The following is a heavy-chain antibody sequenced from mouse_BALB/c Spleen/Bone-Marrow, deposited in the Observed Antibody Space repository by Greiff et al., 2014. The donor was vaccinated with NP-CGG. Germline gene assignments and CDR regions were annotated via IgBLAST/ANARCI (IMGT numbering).Heavy chain of an antibody. CDR1: GFTFSSYG. Sequence: EVQVVESGGDLVYPGGSLKLSCAASGFTFSSYGMSWVRQTPDTRLEWVATINSGGTNTYYPDSMKGRFTISRDNAKNTLYLQMSSLRSEDTAMYYCTRRGIYDERTAMDYWGRGTSVTDSS. V-gene: IGHV5-6*01. CDR2: INSGGTNT. D-gene: IGHD2-12*01. CDR3: TRRGIYDERTAMDY. J-gene: IGHJ4*01.